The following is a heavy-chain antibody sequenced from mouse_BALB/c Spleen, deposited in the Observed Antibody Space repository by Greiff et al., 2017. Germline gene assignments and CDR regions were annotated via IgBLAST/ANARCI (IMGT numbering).Heavy chain of an antibody. CDR1: SYSITSGYY. CDR3: ARVGSLFYAMDY. CDR2: ISYDGSN. V-gene: IGHV3-6*02. D-gene: IGHD6-5*01. J-gene: IGHJ4*01. Sequence: EVQLVESGPGLVKPSQSLSLTCSVTSYSITSGYYWNWIRQFPGNKLEWMGYISYDGSNNYNPSLKNRISITRDTSKNQFFLKLNSVTTEDTATYYCARVGSLFYAMDYWGQGTSVTVSS.